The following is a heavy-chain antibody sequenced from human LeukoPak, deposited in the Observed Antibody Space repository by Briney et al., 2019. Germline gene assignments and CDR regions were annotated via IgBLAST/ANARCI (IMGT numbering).Heavy chain of an antibody. CDR2: IYHSGST. D-gene: IGHD6-19*01. J-gene: IGHJ4*02. CDR1: GYSISSGYY. CDR3: ASSVRYSSGDDY. V-gene: IGHV4-38-2*02. Sequence: SETLSLTCTVSGYSISSGYYWGWIRQPPGQGLEWIGSIYHSGSTYYNPSLKSRVTISVDTSKNQFSLKLSSVTAADTAVYYCASSVRYSSGDDYWGQGTLVTVSS.